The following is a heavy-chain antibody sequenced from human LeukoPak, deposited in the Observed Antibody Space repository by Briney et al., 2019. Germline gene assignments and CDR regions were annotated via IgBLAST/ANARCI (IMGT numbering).Heavy chain of an antibody. D-gene: IGHD6-6*01. J-gene: IGHJ4*02. CDR3: ARHFAYSSSSYFDY. Sequence: PSETLSLTCSVSGGSVSNYYWSWIRQPPGKGLEWIGYVYYTGSTNYNPSLKSRVTMSEDKSKNQFSLRLYSVTVADTAVYYCARHFAYSSSSYFDYWGQGSLVTVSS. CDR1: GGSVSNYY. CDR2: VYYTGST. V-gene: IGHV4-59*08.